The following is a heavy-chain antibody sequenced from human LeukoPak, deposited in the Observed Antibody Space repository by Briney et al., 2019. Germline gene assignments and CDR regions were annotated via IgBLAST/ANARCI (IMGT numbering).Heavy chain of an antibody. Sequence: SETLSLTCTVSGGSINNYYWSWIRQPPGKGLEWIAYIYYSGSTNYIPSLRSRVIISLDTSKNQFSLKLTSVTAADTAVYYCARGPHGDYPGFAYWGQGSLVTVSS. CDR3: ARGPHGDYPGFAY. CDR2: IYYSGST. D-gene: IGHD4-17*01. V-gene: IGHV4-59*01. J-gene: IGHJ4*02. CDR1: GGSINNYY.